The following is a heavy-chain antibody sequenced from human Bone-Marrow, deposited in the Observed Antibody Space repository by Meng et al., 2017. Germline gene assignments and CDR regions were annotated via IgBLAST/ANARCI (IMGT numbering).Heavy chain of an antibody. D-gene: IGHD3-10*01. CDR3: ARGTGVVLWFGELWDY. CDR1: GFTFSSYA. CDR2: ISGSGSTI. V-gene: IGHV3-23*01. J-gene: IGHJ4*02. Sequence: GGSLRLSCAASGFTFSSYAMSWVRQAPGKGLEWVSAISGSGSTIYYADSVKGRFTISRDNSKNTLYLQMNSLRAEDTAVYYCARGTGVVLWFGELWDYWGQGTLVTVSS.